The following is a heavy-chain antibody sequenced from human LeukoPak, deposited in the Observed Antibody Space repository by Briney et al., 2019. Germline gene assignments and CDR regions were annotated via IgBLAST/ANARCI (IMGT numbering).Heavy chain of an antibody. D-gene: IGHD6-19*01. Sequence: PSETLSLTRTVSGGSISSGDYSWSWIRQPPGKGLEWIGYIHHSGSTYHNPSLKSRVTISVDRSKNQFSLKLSSVTAADTAVYYCARAVAGVYYFDYWGQGTLVTVSS. CDR3: ARAVAGVYYFDY. J-gene: IGHJ4*02. CDR1: GGSISSGDYS. V-gene: IGHV4-30-2*01. CDR2: IHHSGST.